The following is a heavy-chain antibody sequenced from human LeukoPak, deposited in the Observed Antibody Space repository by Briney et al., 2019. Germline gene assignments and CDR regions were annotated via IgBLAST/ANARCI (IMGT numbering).Heavy chain of an antibody. CDR2: INHSGST. D-gene: IGHD2-15*01. CDR3: AIPGIAATTYSFDH. J-gene: IGHJ4*02. V-gene: IGHV4-34*01. CDR1: GGSFSGYY. Sequence: SSETLSLTCAVYGGSFSGYYWSWIRQPPGKGLEWIGEINHSGSTNYNPSLKSRVTISIDTSKNQFSLKLTSVTAADTAVYYCAIPGIAATTYSFDHWGQGTLVTVSS.